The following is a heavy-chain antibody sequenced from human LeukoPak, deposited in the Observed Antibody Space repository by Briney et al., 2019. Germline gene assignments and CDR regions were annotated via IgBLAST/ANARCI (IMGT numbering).Heavy chain of an antibody. V-gene: IGHV3-23*01. CDR2: ISGSGGNT. J-gene: IGHJ5*02. CDR1: GFTFSNYA. Sequence: PGGSLRLSCAASGFTFSNYAMTWVRQAPGKGLEWVSGISGSGGNTYYADSVRGRFTISRDNSKDTLYLQMNSLRADDTAVYHCAKLYGFEFDWLQKYNWFDPWGQGTLVTVSS. D-gene: IGHD3-9*01. CDR3: AKLYGFEFDWLQKYNWFDP.